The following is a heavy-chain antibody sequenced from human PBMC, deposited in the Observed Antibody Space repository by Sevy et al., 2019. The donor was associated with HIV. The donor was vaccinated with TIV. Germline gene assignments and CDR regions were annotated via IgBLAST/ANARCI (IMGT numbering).Heavy chain of an antibody. Sequence: SETLSLTCTVSGGSISSGNYYWHWIRQPPGKGLEWIGYISYTGNTYYNPSLKRPVTISVDTSNNQFSLRLTSVTAADPAVYYCARVATEYTISSVWFDPWGQGTLVTVSS. J-gene: IGHJ5*02. V-gene: IGHV4-30-4*01. D-gene: IGHD2-15*01. CDR1: GGSISSGNYY. CDR2: ISYTGNT. CDR3: ARVATEYTISSVWFDP.